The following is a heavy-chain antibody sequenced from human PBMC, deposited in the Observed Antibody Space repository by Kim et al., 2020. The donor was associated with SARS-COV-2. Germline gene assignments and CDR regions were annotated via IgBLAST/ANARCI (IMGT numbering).Heavy chain of an antibody. D-gene: IGHD3-16*01. V-gene: IGHV1-46*01. CDR2: ST. Sequence: STSYAQKFQGRVTMTRDTSTSTVYMELSSLRSEDTAVYYCARGGGGFGDYWGQGTLVTVSS. CDR3: ARGGGGFGDY. J-gene: IGHJ4*02.